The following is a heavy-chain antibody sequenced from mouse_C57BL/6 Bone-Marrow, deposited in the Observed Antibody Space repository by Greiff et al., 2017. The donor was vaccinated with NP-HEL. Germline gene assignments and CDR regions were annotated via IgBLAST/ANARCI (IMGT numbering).Heavy chain of an antibody. CDR1: GYAFSSSW. D-gene: IGHD1-1*01. J-gene: IGHJ4*01. CDR3: ARRGITTVVAHYAMDY. CDR2: IYPGDGDT. V-gene: IGHV1-82*01. Sequence: QVQLQQSGPELVKPGASVKISCKASGYAFSSSWMNWVKQRPGKGLEWIGRIYPGDGDTNYNGKFKGKATLTADKSSSTAYMQLSSLTSEDSAVYFCARRGITTVVAHYAMDYWGQGTSVTVSS.